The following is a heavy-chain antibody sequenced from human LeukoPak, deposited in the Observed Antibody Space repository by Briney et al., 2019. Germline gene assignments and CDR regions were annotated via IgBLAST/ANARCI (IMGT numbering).Heavy chain of an antibody. V-gene: IGHV3-23*01. CDR3: AKDRSDSSNWYLGDY. D-gene: IGHD6-13*01. CDR1: GFTFSSYA. CDR2: IGGTGVST. Sequence: GGSLRLSCAASGFTFSSYAMSWVRQAPGKGLEWVSGIGGTGVSTNYADSVKGRFTISRDNSKNTLYLQMNSQRADDTAVYYCAKDRSDSSNWYLGDYWGQGTLVTVSS. J-gene: IGHJ4*02.